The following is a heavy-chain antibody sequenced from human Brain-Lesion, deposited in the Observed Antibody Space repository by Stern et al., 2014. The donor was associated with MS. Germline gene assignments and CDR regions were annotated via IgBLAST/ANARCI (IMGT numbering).Heavy chain of an antibody. CDR3: AKDIGDSSGYLDY. J-gene: IGHJ4*02. CDR1: GFTFDDYG. V-gene: IGHV3-43D*03. D-gene: IGHD3-22*01. Sequence: EVQLVQSGGVVVQPGGALRLSCAASGFTFDDYGMHWVRQAPGKGLEGGSLISWDGGSTYYADSVKGRFTISRDNSKNSLYLQMNSLGAEDTALYYCAKDIGDSSGYLDYWGQGTLVTVSS. CDR2: ISWDGGST.